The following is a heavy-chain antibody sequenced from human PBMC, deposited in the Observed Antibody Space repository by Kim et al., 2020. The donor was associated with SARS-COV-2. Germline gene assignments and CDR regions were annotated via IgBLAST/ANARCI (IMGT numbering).Heavy chain of an antibody. J-gene: IGHJ6*02. Sequence: GGSLRLSCAASGFTFSDYYMSWIRQAPGKGLEWVSYISSSGSTIYYADSVKGRFTISRDNAKNSLYLQMNSLRAEDTAVYYCARDNHRIAAAGHYYYYGMDVWGQGTTVTVSS. CDR3: ARDNHRIAAAGHYYYYGMDV. D-gene: IGHD6-13*01. CDR1: GFTFSDYY. CDR2: ISSSGSTI. V-gene: IGHV3-11*04.